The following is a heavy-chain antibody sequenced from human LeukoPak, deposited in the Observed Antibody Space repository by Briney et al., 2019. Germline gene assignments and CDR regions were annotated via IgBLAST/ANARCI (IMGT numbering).Heavy chain of an antibody. D-gene: IGHD6-6*01. CDR3: ARDYKAARLFWGGYMDV. CDR2: INTNTGNP. V-gene: IGHV7-4-1*02. Sequence: ASVKVSCKASGYTFTSYAMNWVRQAPGQGLEWMGWINTNTGNPTYAQGFTGRFVFSLDTSVSTAYLQTSSLKAEDTAVYYCARDYKAARLFWGGYMDVWGKGTTVTVSS. J-gene: IGHJ6*03. CDR1: GYTFTSYA.